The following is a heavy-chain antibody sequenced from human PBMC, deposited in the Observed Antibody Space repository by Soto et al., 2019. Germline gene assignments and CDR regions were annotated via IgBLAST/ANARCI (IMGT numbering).Heavy chain of an antibody. Sequence: SETLSLTCAVYGGSFSGYYWSWIRQPPGKGLEWIGEINHSGSTNYNPSLKSRVTISVDTSKNQFSLKLSSVTAADTAVYYCAGGKGPRYCSSTSCYSVNYYYYMDVWGKGTTVTVSS. CDR3: AGGKGPRYCSSTSCYSVNYYYYMDV. CDR1: GGSFSGYY. V-gene: IGHV4-34*01. CDR2: INHSGST. D-gene: IGHD2-2*02. J-gene: IGHJ6*03.